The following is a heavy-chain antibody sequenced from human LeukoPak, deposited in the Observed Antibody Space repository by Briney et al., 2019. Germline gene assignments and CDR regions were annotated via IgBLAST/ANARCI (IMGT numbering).Heavy chain of an antibody. CDR1: GFTFSTYG. D-gene: IGHD6-25*01. Sequence: GGSLRLSCTASGFTFSTYGMIWARQAPGTGLKWVSYISSSSSLMSYEDSVKGRFTISRDNAENSLYLQMNSLRDEDTAVYYCARDPLFSSASPTTWGQGTLVTVSS. V-gene: IGHV3-48*02. CDR2: ISSSSSLM. J-gene: IGHJ5*02. CDR3: ARDPLFSSASPTT.